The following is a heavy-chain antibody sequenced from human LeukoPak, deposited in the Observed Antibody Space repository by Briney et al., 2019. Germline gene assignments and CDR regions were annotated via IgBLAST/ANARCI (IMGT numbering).Heavy chain of an antibody. CDR1: GGSISSSSYY. V-gene: IGHV4-39*01. J-gene: IGHJ4*02. D-gene: IGHD3-22*01. Sequence: SETLSLTCTVSGGSISSSSYYWGWIRQPPGKGLEWIGSIYYSGSTYYNPSLKSRVTISVDTSKNQFSLKLSSVTAADTAVYYCARHRDYYDSSGYYYVFDYWGQGTLVTVSS. CDR2: IYYSGST. CDR3: ARHRDYYDSSGYYYVFDY.